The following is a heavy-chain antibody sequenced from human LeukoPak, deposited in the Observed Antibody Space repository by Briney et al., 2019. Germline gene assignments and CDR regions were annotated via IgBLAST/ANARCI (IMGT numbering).Heavy chain of an antibody. CDR1: GFTFSSYE. CDR2: ISSSGSTI. V-gene: IGHV3-48*03. CDR3: ARVRQHGAFDI. Sequence: GGSLRLSCAASGFTFSSYEMNWVRQAPGKGLEWVSYISSSGSTIYYADSVKGRFTISRDNAKNSLCLQMNSLRAEDTAVYYCARVRQHGAFDIWGQGTMVTVSS. J-gene: IGHJ3*02.